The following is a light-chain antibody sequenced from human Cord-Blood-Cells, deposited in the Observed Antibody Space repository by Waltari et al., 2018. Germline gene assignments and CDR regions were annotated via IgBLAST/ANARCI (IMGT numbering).Light chain of an antibody. CDR1: QSVLYSSNNKNY. Sequence: DIVMTQSPDSLAVSLGETATLNCKSSQSVLYSSNNKNYLAWYQQKPGQPPKLLIYWASTRESGVPDRFSGSGSGTDFTLTISSLQAEDVAVYYCQQYYSTPPSFGQGTKLEIK. J-gene: IGKJ2*01. V-gene: IGKV4-1*01. CDR3: QQYYSTPPS. CDR2: WAS.